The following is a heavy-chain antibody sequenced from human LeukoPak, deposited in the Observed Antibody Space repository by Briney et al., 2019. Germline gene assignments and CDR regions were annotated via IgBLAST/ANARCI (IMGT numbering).Heavy chain of an antibody. CDR3: ASGMIEFDY. J-gene: IGHJ4*02. CDR2: IKEDGGEM. Sequence: GGSLRLSCTVSGIRFNDYWMSWVRQAPGKGLEWVANIKEDGGEMYYVDSVKGRFIISRDNAKNSVYLQMNILRVEDTAGYYCASGMIEFDYWGQGTLVTVSS. D-gene: IGHD1-14*01. V-gene: IGHV3-7*01. CDR1: GIRFNDYW.